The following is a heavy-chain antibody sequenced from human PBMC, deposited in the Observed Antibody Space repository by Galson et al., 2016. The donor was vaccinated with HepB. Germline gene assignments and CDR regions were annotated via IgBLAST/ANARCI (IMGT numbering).Heavy chain of an antibody. CDR2: INPGSCLI. CDR3: ARDLPAVYSSGWEFEY. Sequence: SLRLSCAGSGFTFSSFTMTWVRQSPGGGLEWVPSINPGSCLIYYAASVKGRFTISRDNAKNSLFLQMDSLRGDDTAIYYCARDLPAVYSSGWEFEYWGQGTLVTVSS. D-gene: IGHD6-19*01. CDR1: GFTFSSFT. V-gene: IGHV3-21*01. J-gene: IGHJ4*02.